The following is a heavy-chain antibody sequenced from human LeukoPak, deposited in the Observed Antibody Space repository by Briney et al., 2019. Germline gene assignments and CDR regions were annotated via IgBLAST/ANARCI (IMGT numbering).Heavy chain of an antibody. Sequence: GGSLRLSRAASGFTFNKYAMSWVRQAPGKGLEWVSSISDVGGGTYYADSVQGRFAISKDISKNTLYLDMDSLTPEDTAVYYCAAAGLGVAHWFSSWGQGTLVIVSS. CDR2: ISDVGGGT. D-gene: IGHD2-15*01. J-gene: IGHJ5*01. CDR1: GFTFNKYA. V-gene: IGHV3-23*01. CDR3: AAAGLGVAHWFSS.